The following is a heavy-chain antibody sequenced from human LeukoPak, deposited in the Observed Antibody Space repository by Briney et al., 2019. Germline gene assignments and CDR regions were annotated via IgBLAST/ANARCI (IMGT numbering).Heavy chain of an antibody. CDR1: GGLISISTYY. CDR3: ARVGWATVTTFGFDY. V-gene: IGHV4-39*07. CDR2: IYYSGTT. Sequence: PSETLSLTCTVSGGLISISTYYWGWIRQPPGKGLEWIGSIYYSGTTHYNPSLKSRVTISVDTSKNQLSLKLSSVTAADTAVYYCARVGWATVTTFGFDYWGQGTLVTVSS. D-gene: IGHD4-17*01. J-gene: IGHJ4*02.